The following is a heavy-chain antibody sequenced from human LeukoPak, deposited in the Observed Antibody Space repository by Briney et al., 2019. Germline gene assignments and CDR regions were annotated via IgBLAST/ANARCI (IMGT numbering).Heavy chain of an antibody. D-gene: IGHD3-3*01. Sequence: ASVKVSCKASGYTFTSYYMHWVRQAPGQGLEWMGIINPSGGSTSYAQKFQGRVTITADESTSTAYMELSSLRSEDTAVYYCARFWHKIDNYFDYWGQGTLVTVSS. CDR2: INPSGGST. CDR3: ARFWHKIDNYFDY. V-gene: IGHV1-46*01. CDR1: GYTFTSYY. J-gene: IGHJ4*02.